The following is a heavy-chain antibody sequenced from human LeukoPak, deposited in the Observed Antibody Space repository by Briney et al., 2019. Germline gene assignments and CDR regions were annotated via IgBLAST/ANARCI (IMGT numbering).Heavy chain of an antibody. J-gene: IGHJ4*02. Sequence: ASVKVSCKASGYTFTSYGISWVRQAPGQGLEWMGWISAYNGSTNYAQKLQGRVTMTTDTSTSTAYMELRSLRSDDTAVYYCARDISYPKSRDGYKNLDYWGQGTLVTVSS. V-gene: IGHV1-18*01. CDR2: ISAYNGST. D-gene: IGHD5-24*01. CDR3: ARDISYPKSRDGYKNLDY. CDR1: GYTFTSYG.